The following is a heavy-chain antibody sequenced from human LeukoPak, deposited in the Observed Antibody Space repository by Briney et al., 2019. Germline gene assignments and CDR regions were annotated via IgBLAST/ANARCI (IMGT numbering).Heavy chain of an antibody. Sequence: PSETLSLTCAVYGGSFSGYYWSWIRQPPGKGLEWIGEINHSGSTNYNPSLKSRVTISVDTSKNQFSLKLSSVTAADTAVYYCARSLAAYYDSLNFDYWGQGTLVTVSS. CDR2: INHSGST. D-gene: IGHD3-22*01. V-gene: IGHV4-34*01. CDR3: ARSLAAYYDSLNFDY. CDR1: GGSFSGYY. J-gene: IGHJ4*02.